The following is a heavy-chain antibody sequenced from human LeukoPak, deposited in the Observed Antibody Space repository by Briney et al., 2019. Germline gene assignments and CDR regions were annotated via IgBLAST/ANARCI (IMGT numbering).Heavy chain of an antibody. CDR2: IIPILGIA. CDR1: GGTFSSYA. J-gene: IGHJ6*02. D-gene: IGHD3-10*01. CDR3: ARSRVDGSGSYYYYYGMDV. V-gene: IGHV1-69*04. Sequence: ASVKVSCKASGGTFSSYAISWVRQAPGQGLEWMGRIIPILGIANYAQKFQGRVTITADKSTSTAYMELTTLRSEDTAVYYCARSRVDGSGSYYYYYGMDVWGQGTTVTVSS.